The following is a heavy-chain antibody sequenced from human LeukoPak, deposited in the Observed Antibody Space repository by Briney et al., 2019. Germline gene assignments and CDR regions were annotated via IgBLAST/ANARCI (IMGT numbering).Heavy chain of an antibody. Sequence: PSETLSLTCTVSGGSISSGSCYWSWIRQPAGKGLEWIGRIYTSGSTNYNPSLKSRVTISVDRSKNQFSLKLSSVTAADTAVYYCARGSGYSPNWFDPWGQGTLVTVSS. CDR1: GGSISSGSCY. J-gene: IGHJ5*02. CDR2: IYTSGST. CDR3: ARGSGYSPNWFDP. V-gene: IGHV4-61*02. D-gene: IGHD3-3*01.